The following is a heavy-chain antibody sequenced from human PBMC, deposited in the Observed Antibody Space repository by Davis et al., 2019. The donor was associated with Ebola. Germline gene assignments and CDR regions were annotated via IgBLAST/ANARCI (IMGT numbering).Heavy chain of an antibody. Sequence: SETLSLTCAVYGGSFSSYYWSWIRQPPGKGLEWIGYIYYSGSTNYNPSLKSRVTISVDTSKNQFSLKLSSVTAADTAVYYCARHHGVTENWFDPWGQGTLVTVSS. CDR2: IYYSGST. CDR3: ARHHGVTENWFDP. CDR1: GGSFSSYY. V-gene: IGHV4-59*08. D-gene: IGHD4-17*01. J-gene: IGHJ5*02.